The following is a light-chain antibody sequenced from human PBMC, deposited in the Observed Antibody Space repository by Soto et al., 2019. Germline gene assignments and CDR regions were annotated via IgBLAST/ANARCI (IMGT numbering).Light chain of an antibody. CDR1: QSVTTW. CDR3: QQYSTYPIT. J-gene: IGKJ5*01. CDR2: KAS. Sequence: DIQMTQSPSTLSASVGGRVTITCRASQSVTTWLAWYQQKQGKPPKILIYKASNLESGLPSRFTGSGSGTEFTLTISRLQSDDFATYYCQQYSTYPITFGQGTRLEIK. V-gene: IGKV1-5*03.